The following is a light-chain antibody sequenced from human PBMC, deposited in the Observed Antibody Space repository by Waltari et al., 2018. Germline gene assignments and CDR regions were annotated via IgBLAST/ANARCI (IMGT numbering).Light chain of an antibody. CDR1: QRIATS. CDR3: QQRYSTPSFT. CDR2: AAS. Sequence: DIQMTQSPSSRSASVGDRVTSTCRASQRIATSLNSYQHRAGKAPRLLLYAASSLQGAVSSRFSGSGSGTAFTLPIDSLQPEDVATYYCQQRYSTPSFTFGPGTKVDI. J-gene: IGKJ3*01. V-gene: IGKV1-39*01.